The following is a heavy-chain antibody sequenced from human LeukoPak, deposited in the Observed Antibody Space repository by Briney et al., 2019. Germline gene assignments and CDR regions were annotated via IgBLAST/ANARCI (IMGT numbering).Heavy chain of an antibody. CDR2: INHSGST. CDR3: ARGGKARVVVVPAAIDY. J-gene: IGHJ4*02. D-gene: IGHD2-2*01. CDR1: GGSFSGYY. V-gene: IGHV4-34*01. Sequence: SETLSLTCAVYGGSFSGYYWSWIRQPPGEGLEWIGEINHSGSTNYNPSLKSRVTISVDTSKNQSSLKLSSVTAADTAVYYCARGGKARVVVVPAAIDYWGQGTLVTVSS.